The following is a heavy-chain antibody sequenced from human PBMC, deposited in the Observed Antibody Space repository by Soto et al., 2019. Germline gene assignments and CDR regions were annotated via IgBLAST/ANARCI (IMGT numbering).Heavy chain of an antibody. Sequence: QVQVQESGPGLVKPSGTLSLACAVFGASISDDNWWSWVRQPPGKGLEWIGEIYRSGTTNYNSSLESRVTISMDKSRNQISLKLSSVAAADSAIYYCARHVGVPGTRGFDYWGQGTLVTVSS. CDR2: IYRSGTT. CDR3: ARHVGVPGTRGFDY. D-gene: IGHD6-19*01. V-gene: IGHV4-4*02. CDR1: GASISDDNW. J-gene: IGHJ4*02.